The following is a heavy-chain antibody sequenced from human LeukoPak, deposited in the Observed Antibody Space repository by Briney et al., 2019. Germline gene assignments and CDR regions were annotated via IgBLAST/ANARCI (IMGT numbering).Heavy chain of an antibody. D-gene: IGHD3-22*01. CDR2: IYYSGST. J-gene: IGHJ4*02. V-gene: IGHV4-39*07. CDR1: GGSISSSSYY. CDR3: ARWGPYYYDSSGYSPDDY. Sequence: SETLSLTCTVSGGSISSSSYYWGWIRQPPGKGLEWIGSIYYSGSTNYNPSLKSRVTISVDTSKNQFSLKLSSVTAADTAVYYCARWGPYYYDSSGYSPDDYWGQGTLVTVSS.